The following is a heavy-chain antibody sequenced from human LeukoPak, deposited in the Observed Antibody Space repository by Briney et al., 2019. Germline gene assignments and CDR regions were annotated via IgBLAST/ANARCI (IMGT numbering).Heavy chain of an antibody. Sequence: GGSLRLSCAASGFTFSNAWMSWVRQAPGKGLEWVGRIKSKTDGGTTDYAAPVKGRFTISRDDSKNTLYLQMNSLKTEDTAVYYCTTVGLSTAYSSGWYYTGYWFDPWGQGTLVTVSS. J-gene: IGHJ5*02. CDR3: TTVGLSTAYSSGWYYTGYWFDP. CDR2: IKSKTDGGTT. CDR1: GFTFSNAW. D-gene: IGHD6-13*01. V-gene: IGHV3-15*01.